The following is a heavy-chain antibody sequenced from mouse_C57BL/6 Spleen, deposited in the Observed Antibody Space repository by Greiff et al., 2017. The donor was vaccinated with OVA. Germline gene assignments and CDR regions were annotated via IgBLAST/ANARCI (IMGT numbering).Heavy chain of an antibody. CDR1: GFSINSDCY. Sequence: EVQLVESGPSLVRPSQTLSLTCTVTGFSINSDCYWIWIRQFPGNKLEYIGYTFYSGITYYNPSLESRTYITRDTSKNQFSLKLSSVTTEDTATYYCARELYDGYYGYFDVWGTGTTVTVSS. V-gene: IGHV3-3*01. J-gene: IGHJ1*03. D-gene: IGHD2-3*01. CDR3: ARELYDGYYGYFDV. CDR2: TFYSGIT.